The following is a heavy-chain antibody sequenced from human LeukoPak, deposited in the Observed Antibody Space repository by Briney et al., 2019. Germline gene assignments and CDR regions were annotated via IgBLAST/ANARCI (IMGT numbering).Heavy chain of an antibody. J-gene: IGHJ4*02. CDR1: GYTFTSYD. CDR3: ARVRGYYDSSGLDY. D-gene: IGHD3-22*01. Sequence: ASVKVSCKASGYTFTSYDINWVRQATGQGLEWMGWMNPNSGNTGYAQKFQGRVTMTTDTSTSTAYMELRSLRSDDTAVYYCARVRGYYDSSGLDYWGQGTLVTVSS. CDR2: MNPNSGNT. V-gene: IGHV1-8*01.